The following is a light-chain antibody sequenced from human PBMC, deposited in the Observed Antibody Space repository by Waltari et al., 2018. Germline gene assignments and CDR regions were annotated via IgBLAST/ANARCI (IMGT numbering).Light chain of an antibody. Sequence: DIHMTQSPSSVSASVGDRVTISCRASQGIGTWLALYQQKPGKAPKVLIYGVFTLLTCVPSRFSGSGSGTEFTLTITGLQPEDFATYFCQQGNSFPPTFGQGTRVEV. J-gene: IGKJ1*01. V-gene: IGKV1-12*01. CDR2: GVF. CDR3: QQGNSFPPT. CDR1: QGIGTW.